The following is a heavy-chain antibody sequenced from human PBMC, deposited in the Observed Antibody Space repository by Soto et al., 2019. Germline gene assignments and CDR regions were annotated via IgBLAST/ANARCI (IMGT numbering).Heavy chain of an antibody. J-gene: IGHJ4*02. V-gene: IGHV4-39*01. CDR1: GGSISSGPSY. Sequence: PSETLSLTCTVSGGSISSGPSYWGWIRQPPGQGLEWIGSIYYSGSTYYNPSLKSRVTISIDTSKNQFSLKLSSVTAADTAVYYCARHVVVITTCYFDYWGQGTLVTVSS. CDR2: IYYSGST. CDR3: ARHVVVITTCYFDY. D-gene: IGHD3-22*01.